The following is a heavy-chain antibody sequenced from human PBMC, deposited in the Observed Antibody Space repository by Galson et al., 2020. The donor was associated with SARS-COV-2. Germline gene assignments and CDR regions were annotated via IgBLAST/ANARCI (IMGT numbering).Heavy chain of an antibody. Sequence: GGSLRLSCTASGFTLSNYWMSWVRQAPGKGLEWVAAMNEDVKKKHYGDPVKGRFSISKDSAKNSLYLQMNSLRVEDTALYYCVRDGEGLDYWGQGTLVTVSS. V-gene: IGHV3-7*01. D-gene: IGHD4-17*01. CDR1: GFTLSNYW. J-gene: IGHJ4*02. CDR2: MNEDVKKK. CDR3: VRDGEGLDY.